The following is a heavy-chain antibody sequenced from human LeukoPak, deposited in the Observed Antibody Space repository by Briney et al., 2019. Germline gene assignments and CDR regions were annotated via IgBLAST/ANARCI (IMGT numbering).Heavy chain of an antibody. CDR3: AKDPNVLRYFDWLPVYYYYYMDV. V-gene: IGHV1-46*01. J-gene: IGHJ6*03. CDR1: GYTFTSYY. CDR2: INPSGGST. Sequence: ASVKVSCKASGYTFTSYYMHWVRQAPGQGLEWMGIINPSGGSTSYAQKFQGRVTMTRDMSTSTVYMELSSLRSEDTAVYYCAKDPNVLRYFDWLPVYYYYYMDVWGKGTTVTISS. D-gene: IGHD3-9*01.